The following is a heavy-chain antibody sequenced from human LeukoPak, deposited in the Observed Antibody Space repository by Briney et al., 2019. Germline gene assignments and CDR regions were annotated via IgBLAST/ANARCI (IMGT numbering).Heavy chain of an antibody. CDR3: ARIITGTTKGDAFDI. J-gene: IGHJ3*02. CDR1: GYTFTSYA. V-gene: IGHV1-3*01. D-gene: IGHD1-7*01. CDR2: INAGNGNT. Sequence: ASVKVSCTASGYTFTSYAMHWVRQAPGQRLEWMGWINAGNGNTKYSQKFQSRVTITRDTSASTAYMELSSLRSEDTAVYYCARIITGTTKGDAFDIWGQGTMVTVSS.